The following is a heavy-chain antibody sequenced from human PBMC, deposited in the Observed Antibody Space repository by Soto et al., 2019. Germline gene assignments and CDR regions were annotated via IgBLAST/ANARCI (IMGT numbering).Heavy chain of an antibody. J-gene: IGHJ4*02. Sequence: GGSLRLSCSASGFTFSSYAMHWVRQAPGKGLEYVSAISSNGGSTYYADSVKGRFTISRDNSKNTLYLQMSSLRAEDTAVYYCVKARRDYDFWSGEDRFDYWGQGTLVTVSS. V-gene: IGHV3-64D*06. D-gene: IGHD3-3*01. CDR2: ISSNGGST. CDR3: VKARRDYDFWSGEDRFDY. CDR1: GFTFSSYA.